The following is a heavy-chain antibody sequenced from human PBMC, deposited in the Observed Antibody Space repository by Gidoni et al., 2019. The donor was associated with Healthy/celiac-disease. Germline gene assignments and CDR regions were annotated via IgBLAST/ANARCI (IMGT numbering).Heavy chain of an antibody. CDR2: IKSKTDGGTT. Sequence: EVQLVESGGGLVKPGGSLRLSCAASGFTFSNAWMSWVRQAPGKGLEWVGRIKSKTDGGTTDYAAPVKGRFTISRDDSKNTLYLQMNSLKTEDTAVYYCTTAITYYYDSSGYYFDYWGQGTLVTVSS. J-gene: IGHJ4*02. V-gene: IGHV3-15*01. CDR3: TTAITYYYDSSGYYFDY. D-gene: IGHD3-22*01. CDR1: GFTFSNAW.